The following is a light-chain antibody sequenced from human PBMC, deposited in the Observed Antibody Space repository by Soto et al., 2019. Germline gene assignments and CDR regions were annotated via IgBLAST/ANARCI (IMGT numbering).Light chain of an antibody. Sequence: DIQMTQSPSSLSASVGDRVTITCRARQGISFYLAWYQQKPGKAPNLLIYGASTLQPGVPSRFSGSGSGTDFTLTISSLQPEDVATYYCQNYNSAPLTFGGGTKVQIK. CDR2: GAS. V-gene: IGKV1-27*01. CDR1: QGISFY. CDR3: QNYNSAPLT. J-gene: IGKJ4*01.